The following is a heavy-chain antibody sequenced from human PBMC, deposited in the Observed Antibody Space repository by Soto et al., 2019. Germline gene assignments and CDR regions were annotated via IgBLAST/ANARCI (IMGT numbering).Heavy chain of an antibody. Sequence: GGSLILSCAASGFTFSSYSRNWVRQAPGKGLEWVSYISSSSSTIYYADSVKGRFTISRDNAKNSLYLQMNSLRDEDTAVYYCARESRFLEWLSLNWFDPWGQGTLVTVSS. CDR2: ISSSSSTI. CDR1: GFTFSSYS. J-gene: IGHJ5*02. V-gene: IGHV3-48*02. CDR3: ARESRFLEWLSLNWFDP. D-gene: IGHD3-3*01.